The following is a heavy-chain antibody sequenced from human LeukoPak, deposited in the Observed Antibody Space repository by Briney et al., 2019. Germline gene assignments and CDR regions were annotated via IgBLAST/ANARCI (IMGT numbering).Heavy chain of an antibody. CDR1: GFTFSSYW. Sequence: GGSLRLSCAASGFTFSSYWMSWVRQAPGKGLEWVAFIRYDGSNKYYADSVKGRFTISRDNSKNTLYLQMNSLRAEDTAVYYCARQPFGPGTYLQYWGQGTLVIVSS. V-gene: IGHV3-30*02. CDR3: ARQPFGPGTYLQY. J-gene: IGHJ1*01. D-gene: IGHD3-10*01. CDR2: IRYDGSNK.